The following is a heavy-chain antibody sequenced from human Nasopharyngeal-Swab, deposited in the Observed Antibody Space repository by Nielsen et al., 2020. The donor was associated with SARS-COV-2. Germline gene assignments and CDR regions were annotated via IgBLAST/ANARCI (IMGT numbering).Heavy chain of an antibody. D-gene: IGHD3-9*01. V-gene: IGHV4-34*01. J-gene: IGHJ4*02. CDR3: ARAMFDWSVRAFDY. CDR2: INHSGST. Sequence: SETLSLTCAVYGGSFSGHYWNWIRQPPGKGLEWIGEINHSGSTNYNPSLKSRLTITVDKSKSKFSLKLSSGTAADTAVYYCARAMFDWSVRAFDYWGQGTLVTVSS. CDR1: GGSFSGHY.